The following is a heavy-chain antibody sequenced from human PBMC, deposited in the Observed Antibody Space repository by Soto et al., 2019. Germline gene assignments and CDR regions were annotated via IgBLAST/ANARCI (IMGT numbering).Heavy chain of an antibody. V-gene: IGHV4-59*01. J-gene: IGHJ4*02. CDR3: ARDTGYSSGWAFDY. CDR1: GGSISSYY. D-gene: IGHD6-19*01. CDR2: IYYSGST. Sequence: SETLSLTCTVSGGSISSYYWSWIRQPPGKGLEWIGYIYYSGSTNYNPSLKSRVTISVDTSKNQFSLKLSSVTAADTAVYYCARDTGYSSGWAFDYWGQGTLVTVSS.